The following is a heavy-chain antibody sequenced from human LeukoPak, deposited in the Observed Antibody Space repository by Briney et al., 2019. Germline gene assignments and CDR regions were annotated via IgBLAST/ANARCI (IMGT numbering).Heavy chain of an antibody. CDR3: ARSSLYGSGSYHNDY. V-gene: IGHV1-2*06. CDR1: GYTFTGYY. CDR2: INPNRDGT. J-gene: IGHJ4*02. Sequence: VPSVKVSCKASGYTFTGYYMDWVRHAAGQGLEWMGRINPNRDGTNHAQKFQGRVTMRRDMYISPAWMERGRLMCEQTAVSYYARSSLYGSGSYHNDYWGQGTLVTVSS. D-gene: IGHD3-10*01.